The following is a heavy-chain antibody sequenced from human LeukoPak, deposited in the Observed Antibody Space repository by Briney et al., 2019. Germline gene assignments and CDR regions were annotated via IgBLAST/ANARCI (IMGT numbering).Heavy chain of an antibody. V-gene: IGHV3-23*01. J-gene: IGHJ6*03. CDR2: GGSGGST. CDR1: GFIFSSYA. CDR3: AKMRGQYYHSYYMDA. Sequence: GGSLRLSCAASGFIFSSYAMSWVRQAPGRGLEWVSYGGSGGSTYYADSVKGRFTVSRDNSKSTLYLQMNSLTAEDTAVYYCAKMRGQYYHSYYMDAWGKGTTVTVSS.